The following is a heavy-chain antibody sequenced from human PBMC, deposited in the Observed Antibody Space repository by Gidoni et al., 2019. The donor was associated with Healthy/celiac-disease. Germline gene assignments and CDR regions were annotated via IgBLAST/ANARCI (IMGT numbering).Heavy chain of an antibody. CDR2: IYWNDDK. V-gene: IGHV2-5*01. Sequence: QITLKESGPTLVKPTQTLTLTCTFSGFPLSTSGVGVGWIRQPPGKALEWLALIYWNDDKRYSPSLKSRVTITKDTSKNQVVLRMTNMDPVDTATYYCAHVPYYYDSSGLDYWGQGTLVTVSS. CDR3: AHVPYYYDSSGLDY. D-gene: IGHD3-22*01. J-gene: IGHJ4*02. CDR1: GFPLSTSGVG.